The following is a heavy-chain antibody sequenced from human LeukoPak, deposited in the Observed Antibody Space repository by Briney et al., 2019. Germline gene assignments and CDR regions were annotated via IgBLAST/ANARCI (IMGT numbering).Heavy chain of an antibody. J-gene: IGHJ4*02. V-gene: IGHV1-3*01. CDR3: ARDRWLRPYYFDY. Sequence: GASVKVSCKASGYTFTSYAMHWVRQAPGQRLEWMGWINAGNGNTKYSQKFQGRVTTTRDTSASTAYMGLSSLRSEDTAVYYCARDRWLRPYYFDYWGQGTLVTVSS. CDR1: GYTFTSYA. D-gene: IGHD5-12*01. CDR2: INAGNGNT.